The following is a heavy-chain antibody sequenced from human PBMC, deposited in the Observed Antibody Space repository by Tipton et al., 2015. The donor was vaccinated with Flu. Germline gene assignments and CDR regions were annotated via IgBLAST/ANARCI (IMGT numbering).Heavy chain of an antibody. J-gene: IGHJ4*02. D-gene: IGHD3-10*01. Sequence: TLSLTCAVYGGSFSGYYWSWIRQPPGKGLEWIGEINHSGSTNYNPSLKSRVTISVDTSKNQFSLKLSSVTAADTAVYYCASARLLWFGVWGQGTLVTVSS. CDR2: INHSGST. CDR3: ASARLLWFGV. V-gene: IGHV4-34*01. CDR1: GGSFSGYY.